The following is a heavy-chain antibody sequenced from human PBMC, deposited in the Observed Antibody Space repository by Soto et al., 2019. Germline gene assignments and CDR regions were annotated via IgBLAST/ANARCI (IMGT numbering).Heavy chain of an antibody. CDR1: GYTFTSYG. CDR3: AGGGYYASSGSRNTHYYGMDA. J-gene: IGHJ6*02. CDR2: ISPYDDNT. V-gene: IGHV1-18*01. D-gene: IGHD3-22*01. Sequence: QVQLVQSGTEVKKPGASVKVSCKASGYTFTSYGISWVRQAPGQGLEWMGWISPYDDNTNYAQNLQGRVTMTTDTSTRTAYMELRSLRTDDTAVYYCAGGGYYASSGSRNTHYYGMDAWGQGTTVTVS.